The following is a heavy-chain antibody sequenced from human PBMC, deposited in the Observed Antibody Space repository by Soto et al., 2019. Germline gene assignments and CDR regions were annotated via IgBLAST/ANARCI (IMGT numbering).Heavy chain of an antibody. D-gene: IGHD3-9*01. V-gene: IGHV4-34*01. J-gene: IGHJ4*02. CDR2: INHSGST. CDR1: GGSFSGYY. CDR3: ARMYYDILTGYHNFDY. Sequence: SETLSLTCAVYGGSFSGYYWSWIRQPPGKGLEWIGEINHSGSTNYNPSLKSRVTISVDTSKIQFSLKLSSVTAADTAFFYCARMYYDILTGYHNFDYWGQGTLVTVSS.